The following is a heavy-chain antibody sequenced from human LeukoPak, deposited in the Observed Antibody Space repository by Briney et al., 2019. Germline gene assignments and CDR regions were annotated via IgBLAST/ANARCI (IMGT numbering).Heavy chain of an antibody. D-gene: IGHD3-22*01. CDR3: ARHHNSSAYYYLRDAFDI. CDR1: GYNFTIYW. V-gene: IGHV5-51*01. CDR2: IYPGDSEI. Sequence: HGESLKISCKASGYNFTIYWIGWVRQMPGKGLEWMGIIYPGDSEIRYSPSFQGQVTISADKSITTAYLRWTSLKASDTAMYYCARHHNSSAYYYLRDAFDIWGQGTMVTVSS. J-gene: IGHJ3*02.